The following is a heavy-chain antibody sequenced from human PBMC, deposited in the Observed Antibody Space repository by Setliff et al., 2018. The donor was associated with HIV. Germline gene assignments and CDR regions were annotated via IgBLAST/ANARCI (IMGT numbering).Heavy chain of an antibody. CDR2: IYHSGST. CDR3: ARGRSRWTYYNYYYMDV. Sequence: PSETLSLTCSVSGYSISSGYFWSWIRQPPGKGLEWIGSIYHSGSTYYNPSLKSRVTISVDTSKNQFSLKLSSVTAADTAVYYCARGRSRWTYYNYYYMDVWGKGTTVTVSS. V-gene: IGHV4-38-2*02. D-gene: IGHD6-13*01. CDR1: GYSISSGYF. J-gene: IGHJ6*03.